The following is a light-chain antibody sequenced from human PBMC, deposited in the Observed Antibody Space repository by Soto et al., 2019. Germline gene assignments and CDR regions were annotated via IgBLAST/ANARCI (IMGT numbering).Light chain of an antibody. V-gene: IGKV1-9*01. CDR3: QHYNSYSEA. Sequence: IQLTQSPSSLSASVGDIVTITCRASQGISSYLAWYQQKPGEAPKLLIYLASTLQTGVPSRFSGSGSGTDFTLTISSLQPDDFATYYCQHYNSYSEAFGQGTQVDNK. CDR2: LAS. CDR1: QGISSY. J-gene: IGKJ1*01.